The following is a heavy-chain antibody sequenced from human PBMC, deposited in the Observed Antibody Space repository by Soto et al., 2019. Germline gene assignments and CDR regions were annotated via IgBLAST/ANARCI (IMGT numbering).Heavy chain of an antibody. CDR2: TYPGDSDN. Sequence: GESLKISCKGSGYSFTSYWIGWVRQMPGKGLEWMGITYPGDSDNRYSPSFQGQVTISADKSISTAYLQWSSLKASDTAMYYCARLPPSITMIVGDFDWFDPWGQGTLVTVSS. CDR3: ARLPPSITMIVGDFDWFDP. J-gene: IGHJ5*02. D-gene: IGHD3-22*01. V-gene: IGHV5-51*01. CDR1: GYSFTSYW.